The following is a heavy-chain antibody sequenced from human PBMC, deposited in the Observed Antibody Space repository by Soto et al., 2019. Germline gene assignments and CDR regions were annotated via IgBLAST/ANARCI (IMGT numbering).Heavy chain of an antibody. CDR2: IYPGDFDT. V-gene: IGHV5-51*01. Sequence: PGESLKISCKGSGYTFTSYWIGWVRQMPGKGLEWMGIIYPGDFDTRYSPSFQGQVTISADTSSNTAYLQWSNLKASDTAMYYCERQWGRGDPFDYWGQGTLVTVSS. CDR3: ERQWGRGDPFDY. J-gene: IGHJ4*02. CDR1: GYTFTSYW. D-gene: IGHD3-10*01.